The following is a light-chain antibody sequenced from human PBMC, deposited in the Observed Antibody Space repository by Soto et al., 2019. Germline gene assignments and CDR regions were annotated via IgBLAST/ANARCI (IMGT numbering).Light chain of an antibody. CDR3: QQYYSTPQT. V-gene: IGKV4-1*01. CDR1: QSVLYSSNNKNY. CDR2: WAS. J-gene: IGKJ4*01. Sequence: DIVMTQSPDSLAVSLGERATINCKSSQSVLYSSNNKNYLAWYQQKPGQPPKLLIYWASTRESGVPDRFSGSGCGTDFTLTISSLQAEDGAVYYCQQYYSTPQTFGGGTKVEIK.